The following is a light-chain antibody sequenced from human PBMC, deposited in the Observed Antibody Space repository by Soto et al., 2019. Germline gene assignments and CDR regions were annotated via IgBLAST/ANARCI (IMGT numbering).Light chain of an antibody. CDR2: GAS. Sequence: EIVVTQSPAILSLSPGERATLSCRASQNIISNLAWYQQKLGQAPRLLIYGASTRATGIPARFSGSGSGTEFTLNISSLQSEDFAAYYCQHYNNWLGTFGGGTKVDIK. CDR1: QNIISN. J-gene: IGKJ4*01. V-gene: IGKV3-15*01. CDR3: QHYNNWLGT.